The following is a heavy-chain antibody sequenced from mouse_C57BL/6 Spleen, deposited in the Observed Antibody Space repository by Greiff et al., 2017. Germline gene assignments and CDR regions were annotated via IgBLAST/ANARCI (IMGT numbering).Heavy chain of an antibody. Sequence: VQLQQPGAELVMPGASVKLSCKASGYTFTSYWMHWVKQRPGQGLEWIGEIDPSDSYTNYNQKFKGKSTLTVDKSSSTAYMQLSSLTSEDSAVYYCARKDYYGSSGYAMDYWGQGTSVTVSS. CDR3: ARKDYYGSSGYAMDY. CDR1: GYTFTSYW. CDR2: IDPSDSYT. J-gene: IGHJ4*01. V-gene: IGHV1-69*01. D-gene: IGHD1-1*01.